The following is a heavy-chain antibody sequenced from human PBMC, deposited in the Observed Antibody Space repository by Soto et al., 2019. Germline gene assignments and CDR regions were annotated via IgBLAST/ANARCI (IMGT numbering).Heavy chain of an antibody. D-gene: IGHD4-17*01. V-gene: IGHV1-18*01. J-gene: IGHJ3*02. CDR3: ARDQRSYGDYRDAFDI. CDR2: ISAYNGNT. Sequence: ASVKVSCKASGYTFTSYGISWVRQAPGQGLEWMGWISAYNGNTNYAQKLQGRVTMTTDASTSTAYMELRSLRSDDTAVYYCARDQRSYGDYRDAFDIWGQGTMVTVSS. CDR1: GYTFTSYG.